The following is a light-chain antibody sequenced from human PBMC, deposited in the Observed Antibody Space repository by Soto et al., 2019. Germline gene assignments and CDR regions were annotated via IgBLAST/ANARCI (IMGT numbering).Light chain of an antibody. Sequence: DVVMTQSPLSLPVTLGQPSSISCRSSQSLVYSNGNSYLTWFQQRPGQSPRRLIYEVSKRDSGVPDRFSGSGSGTDFTLKISRVEAEDVGVYYCMQGTHWHATFSQGTKVDIK. CDR2: EVS. CDR1: QSLVYSNGNSY. V-gene: IGKV2-30*01. CDR3: MQGTHWHAT. J-gene: IGKJ1*01.